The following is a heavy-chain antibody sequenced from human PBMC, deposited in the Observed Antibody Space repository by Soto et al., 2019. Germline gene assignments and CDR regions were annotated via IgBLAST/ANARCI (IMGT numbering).Heavy chain of an antibody. CDR2: IIPIIGTA. D-gene: IGHD5-12*01. Sequence: QVQLVQSGAEVKKPGSSVKVSCKASGGTFNNYAISWVRQAPGQGLEWMGGIIPIIGTADYAHKFQGRLAISADESTGTTCTELSSLRAEDTALYYCASGGVDVVARSAVDYLGQGSLVPVSS. CDR1: GGTFNNYA. J-gene: IGHJ4*02. V-gene: IGHV1-69*01. CDR3: ASGGVDVVARSAVDY.